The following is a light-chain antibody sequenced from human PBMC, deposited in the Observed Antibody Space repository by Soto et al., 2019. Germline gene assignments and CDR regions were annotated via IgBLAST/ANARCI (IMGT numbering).Light chain of an antibody. Sequence: DIQLTQSPSSLSASVGDRVTITCRASHSISSYLSWYQQKPGKAPYLLIYAASNLQTGVPSRFSGSESGTDFTLTISSLQPEDVATYYCQHTYSTPHSFGQGTKLESK. CDR1: HSISSY. V-gene: IGKV1-39*01. CDR2: AAS. J-gene: IGKJ2*01. CDR3: QHTYSTPHS.